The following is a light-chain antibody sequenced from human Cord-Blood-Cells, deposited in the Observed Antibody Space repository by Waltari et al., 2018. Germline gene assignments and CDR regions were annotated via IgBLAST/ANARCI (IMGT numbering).Light chain of an antibody. CDR3: QQYGSSPYT. Sequence: EIVLTQSPGTLSLSPGERATLSCTASRSVSSSYLAWYQQKPGQAPRLLIYGASIRATVIPDRFSGSGSGTDFTLTISRLEPEDFAVYYCQQYGSSPYTFGQGTKLEIK. J-gene: IGKJ2*01. CDR2: GAS. CDR1: RSVSSSY. V-gene: IGKV3-20*01.